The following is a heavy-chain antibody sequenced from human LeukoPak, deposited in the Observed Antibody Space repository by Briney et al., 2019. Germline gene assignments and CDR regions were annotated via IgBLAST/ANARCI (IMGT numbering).Heavy chain of an antibody. CDR3: AKEYPPLLGAAFDY. CDR1: GFTFSIYA. Sequence: PGGSLRLSCAASGFTFSIYAMSWVRQAPGKGLEWVSAISGGGGSTYYADSVKGRFTTSRDNSKNTLYLQMNSLRAEDTAVYYCAKEYPPLLGAAFDYWGQGTLVTVSS. D-gene: IGHD1-26*01. V-gene: IGHV3-23*01. CDR2: ISGGGGST. J-gene: IGHJ4*02.